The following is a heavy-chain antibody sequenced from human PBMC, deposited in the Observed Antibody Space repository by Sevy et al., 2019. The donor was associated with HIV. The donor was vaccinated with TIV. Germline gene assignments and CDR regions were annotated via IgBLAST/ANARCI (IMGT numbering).Heavy chain of an antibody. CDR1: GYTFTGYY. Sequence: ASVKVSCKASGYTFTGYYMHWVRQAPGQGLEWMGWINPNSGGTNYAQKFQGRVTMTRDTSISPAYMELGRLGSDDTAVYYCARDRAADFWSGSTGGYWGQGTLVTVSS. CDR3: ARDRAADFWSGSTGGY. D-gene: IGHD3-3*01. V-gene: IGHV1-2*02. CDR2: INPNSGGT. J-gene: IGHJ4*02.